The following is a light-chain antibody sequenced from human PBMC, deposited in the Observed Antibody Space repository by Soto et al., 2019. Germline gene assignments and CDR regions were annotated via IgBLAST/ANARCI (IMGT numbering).Light chain of an antibody. CDR3: QQSYSGPLT. Sequence: IQMSQSPSSLSAYVGDRVTITCRASQSISSYLNWYQQKPGKAPKVLIYAASSLQSGVPSRFSGIGSGTDFTLSISSLQPEDFATYYCQQSYSGPLTFGGGTKVDIK. CDR2: AAS. V-gene: IGKV1-39*01. J-gene: IGKJ4*01. CDR1: QSISSY.